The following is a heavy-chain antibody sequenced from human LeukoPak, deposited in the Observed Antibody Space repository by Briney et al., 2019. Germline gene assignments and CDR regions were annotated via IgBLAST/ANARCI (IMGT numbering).Heavy chain of an antibody. CDR2: VSADGGTK. Sequence: GGSLRLSCAASGFTFSSYAMHWVRQAPGKGQEWVAVVSADGGTKFYADSLKGRFTISRDNSKNTLYLQMNSLRVEDMALYYCVKDRGGDSGAIDYWGQGTLVTVSS. D-gene: IGHD2-21*02. V-gene: IGHV3-30*04. CDR3: VKDRGGDSGAIDY. CDR1: GFTFSSYA. J-gene: IGHJ4*02.